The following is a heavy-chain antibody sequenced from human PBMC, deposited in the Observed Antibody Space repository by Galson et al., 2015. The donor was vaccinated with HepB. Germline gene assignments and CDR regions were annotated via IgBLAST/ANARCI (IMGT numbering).Heavy chain of an antibody. J-gene: IGHJ4*02. CDR3: AQPASRGIFFHF. CDR2: IIPFFGKT. CDR1: GGSFSSLG. D-gene: IGHD3-10*01. Sequence: SVKVSCKASGGSFSSLGTSWVRQAPGQGPEWMGEIIPFFGKTNYAPKFQGRVTISADRSTSTVYMEMSSLTSDDTAIYYCAQPASRGIFFHFWGQGTVVTVSS. V-gene: IGHV1-69*06.